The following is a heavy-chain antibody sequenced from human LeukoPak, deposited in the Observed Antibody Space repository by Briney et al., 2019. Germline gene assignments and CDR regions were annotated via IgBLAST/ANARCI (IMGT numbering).Heavy chain of an antibody. CDR2: ISSSSSYI. J-gene: IGHJ4*02. CDR1: GFTFRRNS. D-gene: IGHD3-10*01. V-gene: IGHV3-21*01. Sequence: GGSLRLSCAPPGFTFRRNSMNWVRQAPGTGLGWVSSISSSSSYIYYADSVKGRFTISRDNAKNSLYLQMNSLRAEDTAVYYCARGRDGSADFDYWGQGTLVTVSS. CDR3: ARGRDGSADFDY.